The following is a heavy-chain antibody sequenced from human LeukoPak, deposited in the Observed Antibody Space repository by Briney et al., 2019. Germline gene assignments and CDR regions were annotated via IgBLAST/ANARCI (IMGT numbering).Heavy chain of an antibody. D-gene: IGHD6-13*01. CDR1: GFSVSSND. V-gene: IGHV3-53*01. CDR3: AKRVGYGYGMDV. CDR2: IDRGGST. J-gene: IGHJ6*02. Sequence: PGGSLRLSCEASGFSVSSNDMSWVRQAPGKGLECVSVIDRGGSTFYADSVKGRFTISRDNSKNTLYLQMNNLRVEDTAEFYCAKRVGYGYGMDVWGQGTTVTVSS.